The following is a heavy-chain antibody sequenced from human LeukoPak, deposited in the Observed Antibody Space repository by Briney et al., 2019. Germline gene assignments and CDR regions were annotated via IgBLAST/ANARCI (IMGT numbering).Heavy chain of an antibody. CDR3: ARSGAFGPPYYYDSSGPDESGVPVGY. CDR1: GFTFSSFN. D-gene: IGHD3-22*01. J-gene: IGHJ4*02. CDR2: ISTSSSYI. V-gene: IGHV3-21*01. Sequence: GGSLRLSCAGSGFTFSSFNMKWVRQAPGKGLEWVSSISTSSSYIYYADSVKGRSTISRDNPKNSLYLQMNSLRAEDTAVYYCARSGAFGPPYYYDSSGPDESGVPVGYWGQGTLVTVSS.